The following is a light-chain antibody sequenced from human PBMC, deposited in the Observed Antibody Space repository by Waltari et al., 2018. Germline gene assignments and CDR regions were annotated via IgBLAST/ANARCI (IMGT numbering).Light chain of an antibody. CDR3: QQYYSTPPSWT. J-gene: IGKJ1*01. Sequence: DIMMTQSPDSLAVSLGERATINCKSSQSVLYSSNNKNYLAWYQQKPGQPPKLLIYWASTRESGVPDRFSGSGSGTDFTLTISSLQAEDVAVYYCQQYYSTPPSWTFGQGTKVEIK. CDR1: QSVLYSSNNKNY. V-gene: IGKV4-1*01. CDR2: WAS.